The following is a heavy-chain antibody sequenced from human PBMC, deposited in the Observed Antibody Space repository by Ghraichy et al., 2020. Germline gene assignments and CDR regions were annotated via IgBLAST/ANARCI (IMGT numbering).Heavy chain of an antibody. J-gene: IGHJ4*02. Sequence: GESLNISCAASGFTFSSYAMSWVRQAPGKGLEWVSAISGSGGSTYYADSVKGRFTISRDNSKNTLYLQMNSLRAEDTAVYYCANSEAPGITMIVVVNFDYWGQGTLVTVSS. V-gene: IGHV3-23*01. CDR2: ISGSGGST. CDR3: ANSEAPGITMIVVVNFDY. CDR1: GFTFSSYA. D-gene: IGHD3-22*01.